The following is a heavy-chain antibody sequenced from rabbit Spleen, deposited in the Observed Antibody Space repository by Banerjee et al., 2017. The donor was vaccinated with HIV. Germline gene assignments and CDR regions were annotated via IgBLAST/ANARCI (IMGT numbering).Heavy chain of an antibody. V-gene: IGHV1S47*01. CDR3: ARDTGTSFSTYGMDL. J-gene: IGHJ6*01. CDR1: GFDFSYYG. CDR2: IDPLFGST. D-gene: IGHD7-1*01. Sequence: QEQLVESGGGLVQPGGSLKLPCKASGFDFSYYGVSWVRQAPGKGLEWIGYIDPLFGSTSYASWVNGRFTISSHNAQNTLYLQLNSLTAADTATYFCARDTGTSFSTYGMDLWGQGTLVTVS.